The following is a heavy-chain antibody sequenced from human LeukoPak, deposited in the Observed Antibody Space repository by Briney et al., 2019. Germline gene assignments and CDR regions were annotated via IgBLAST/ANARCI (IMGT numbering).Heavy chain of an antibody. CDR1: GITFSSNS. V-gene: IGHV3-48*01. D-gene: IGHD6-19*01. CDR3: ARGRYGSSAGDFDF. CDR2: ITNSGSTT. J-gene: IGHJ4*02. Sequence: GGSLRLSCAASGITFSSNSMNWVRQAPGKWLEWVSYITNSGSTTYYADSVKGRFTVSRDNAKNSLYLQMNSLRAEDTAVHYCARGRYGSSAGDFDFWGQGTLVTVSS.